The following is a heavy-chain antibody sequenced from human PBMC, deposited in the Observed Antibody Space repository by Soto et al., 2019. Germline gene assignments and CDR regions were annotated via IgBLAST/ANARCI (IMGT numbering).Heavy chain of an antibody. D-gene: IGHD3-10*01. CDR3: ARGAQGIFGI. Sequence: SETLSLTCAVYGGSFSGYYWSWIRQPPGKGLEWIGEINHSGSTNYNPSLKSRVTISVDTSKNQFSLKLSTVTAADTAVYYCARGAQGIFGIWGQGTLVTVSS. CDR2: INHSGST. J-gene: IGHJ4*02. CDR1: GGSFSGYY. V-gene: IGHV4-34*01.